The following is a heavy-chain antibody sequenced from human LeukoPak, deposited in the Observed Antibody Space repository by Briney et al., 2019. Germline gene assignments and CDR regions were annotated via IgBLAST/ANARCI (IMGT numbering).Heavy chain of an antibody. CDR2: IFPSGGEI. V-gene: IGHV3-23*01. CDR3: AKDGGLQLDY. D-gene: IGHD5-24*01. Sequence: GGSLRLSCAASGFTFSTFAMIWVRQPPGKGLEWVSSIFPSGGEIHYADSVRGRFTISRDNSKSTLSLQMNSLRAEDTAIYYCAKDGGLQLDYWGQGTLVTVSS. J-gene: IGHJ4*02. CDR1: GFTFSTFA.